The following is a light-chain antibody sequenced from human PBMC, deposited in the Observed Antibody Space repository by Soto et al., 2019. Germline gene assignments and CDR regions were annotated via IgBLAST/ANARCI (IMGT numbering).Light chain of an antibody. CDR1: QSVSSK. Sequence: EIVMTQSPATLSVSPGERATLSCRASQSVSSKLAWYQQKPGQAPRLLIYGASTRATGIPARFSGSGSGTEFTLTISGLQSEDFEVYYCQQYNSWPITLGGGTKVDIK. V-gene: IGKV3-15*01. CDR3: QQYNSWPIT. CDR2: GAS. J-gene: IGKJ4*01.